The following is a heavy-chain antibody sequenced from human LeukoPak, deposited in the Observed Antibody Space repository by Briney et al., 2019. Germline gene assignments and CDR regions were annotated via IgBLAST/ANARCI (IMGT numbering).Heavy chain of an antibody. CDR1: EFSVGSDY. V-gene: IGHV3-66*02. CDR3: ARVDRNREMATILYYYYYMDV. D-gene: IGHD5-24*01. Sequence: GGSLRLSCAASEFSVGSDYMTWVRQAPGKGLEWVSLIYSGGSTYYADSVKGRFTISRDNSKNSLYLQMNSLRAEDTAVYYCARVDRNREMATILYYYYYMDVWGKGTTVTVSS. J-gene: IGHJ6*03. CDR2: IYSGGST.